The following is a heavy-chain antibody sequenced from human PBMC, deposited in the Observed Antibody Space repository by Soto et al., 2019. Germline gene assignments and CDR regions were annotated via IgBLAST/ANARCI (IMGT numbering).Heavy chain of an antibody. Sequence: QVQLVESGGGVVQPGRSLRLSCAASGFTFSSYGMHWVRQAPGKGLEWVAVISYDGSIKYYADSVKGRFTISRDNSKNTLYLQMNSLRAEDTAVYYCAKGGSSWPFDYWGQGTLVTVSS. V-gene: IGHV3-30*18. CDR3: AKGGSSWPFDY. CDR2: ISYDGSIK. D-gene: IGHD6-13*01. CDR1: GFTFSSYG. J-gene: IGHJ4*02.